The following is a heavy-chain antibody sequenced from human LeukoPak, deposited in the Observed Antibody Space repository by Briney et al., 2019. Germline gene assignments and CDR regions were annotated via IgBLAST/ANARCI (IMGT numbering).Heavy chain of an antibody. J-gene: IGHJ4*02. Sequence: GRSLRLSCAACGFTFSNYGMHWVRQAPGKGLEWVAVIWYDGSHEYYADSVKGRFTISRDNSKNTVYLQMNSLRAEDTAVYYCARTYRSGWYYFDHWGQGTLVTVSS. D-gene: IGHD6-19*01. CDR2: IWYDGSHE. CDR1: GFTFSNYG. V-gene: IGHV3-33*01. CDR3: ARTYRSGWYYFDH.